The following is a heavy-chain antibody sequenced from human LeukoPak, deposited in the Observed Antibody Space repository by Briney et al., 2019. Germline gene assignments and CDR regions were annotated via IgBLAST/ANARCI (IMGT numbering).Heavy chain of an antibody. J-gene: IGHJ4*02. CDR1: GYTFTSYG. D-gene: IGHD3-9*01. V-gene: IGHV1-18*01. Sequence: GASVKVSCKASGYTFTSYGISWVRQAPGQGLEWMGWISAYNGNTNYAQKLQGRVTMTTDTSTSTAYMELRSLRSDDTAVYYCARTVERYSDWLLLAPPDYWGQGTLVTVSS. CDR3: ARTVERYSDWLLLAPPDY. CDR2: ISAYNGNT.